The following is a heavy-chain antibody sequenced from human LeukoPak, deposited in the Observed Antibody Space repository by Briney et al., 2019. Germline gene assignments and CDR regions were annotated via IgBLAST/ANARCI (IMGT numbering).Heavy chain of an antibody. CDR3: ARGGSRLTSVALDF. V-gene: IGHV1-46*01. J-gene: IGHJ3*01. Sequence: ASVKVSCKASGYTFTSYGISWVRQAPGQGLEWMGMINPRGGSTTTAQRFQGRVTMTRDTSTSTVYMDLSSLTSEDTAVYYCARGGSRLTSVALDFWGQGTTVIVPS. CDR1: GYTFTSYG. CDR2: INPRGGST. D-gene: IGHD3-10*01.